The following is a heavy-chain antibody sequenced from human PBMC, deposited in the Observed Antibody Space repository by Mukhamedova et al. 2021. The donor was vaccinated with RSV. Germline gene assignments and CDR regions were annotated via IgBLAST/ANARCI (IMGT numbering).Heavy chain of an antibody. J-gene: IGHJ6*02. V-gene: IGHV3-13*01. CDR3: ARARVDYGLDV. CDR2: IGTAGDT. D-gene: IGHD3-10*01. Sequence: VRQATGKGLEWVSAIGTAGDTYYPGSVKGRFTISRENAKNSLHLQMNSLRAGDMAVYYCARARVDYGLDVWGQGTTVTVSS.